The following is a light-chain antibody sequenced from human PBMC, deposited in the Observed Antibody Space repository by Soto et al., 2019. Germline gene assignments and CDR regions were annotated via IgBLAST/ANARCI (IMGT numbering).Light chain of an antibody. CDR2: KAS. CDR1: QSISGW. V-gene: IGKV1-5*03. CDR3: QHYNSYSVA. Sequence: DIQMTRSPSTLSASIGDRVTITCRASQSISGWLAWYQQKPGKAPKLLIYKASTLKSGVPSRFSGSGSGTEFTLTISSLQPDDFATYYCQHYNSYSVAFGQGTKVEIK. J-gene: IGKJ1*01.